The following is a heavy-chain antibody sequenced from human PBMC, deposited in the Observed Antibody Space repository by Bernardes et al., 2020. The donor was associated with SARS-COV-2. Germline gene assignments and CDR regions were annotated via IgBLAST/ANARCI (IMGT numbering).Heavy chain of an antibody. J-gene: IGHJ4*02. V-gene: IGHV4-39*01. D-gene: IGHD6-13*01. Sequence: SETLSPTCTVSGGFISSSSSYWGWIRQPPGKGLEWIGSIYYSGSTYYNPSLKSRATISGATSKNQFSLNLSSVTAADTALYYCARQVGQQLVRDQFDNRGPGTLVTVYS. CDR3: ARQVGQQLVRDQFDN. CDR2: IYYSGST. CDR1: GGFISSSSSY.